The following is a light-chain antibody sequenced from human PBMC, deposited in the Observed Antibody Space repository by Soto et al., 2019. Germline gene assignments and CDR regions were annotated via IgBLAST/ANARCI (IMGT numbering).Light chain of an antibody. CDR1: QSVSNNY. V-gene: IGKV3-20*01. J-gene: IGKJ1*01. Sequence: EIVLTQSRRTLSLSPGERATLSCRASQSVSNNYLAWYQQKPGQAPRLLIYGASNRATGIPDRFSGSGSGTDFTLTISRLEPEDFAVYYCQQYGSSGTFGQGTKVDIK. CDR2: GAS. CDR3: QQYGSSGT.